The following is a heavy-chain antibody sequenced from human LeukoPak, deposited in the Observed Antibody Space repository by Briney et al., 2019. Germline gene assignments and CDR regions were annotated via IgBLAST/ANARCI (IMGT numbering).Heavy chain of an antibody. J-gene: IGHJ4*02. Sequence: GGSLRLSCEVSGFTFSRHWMSWVRQAPGKGLEWVANINPGGGEKYSVDSVKGRFTISRDNAKNSLYLHMNSLRAEDTAVYYCARVWSYGGKGSTFDYWGQGTLVTVSS. CDR2: INPGGGEK. CDR3: ARVWSYGGKGSTFDY. V-gene: IGHV3-7*03. CDR1: GFTFSRHW. D-gene: IGHD4-23*01.